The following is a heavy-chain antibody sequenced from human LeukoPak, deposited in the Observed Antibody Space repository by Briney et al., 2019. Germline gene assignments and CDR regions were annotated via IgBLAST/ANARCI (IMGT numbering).Heavy chain of an antibody. Sequence: GASVKVSCKASGYTFTGYYMHWVRQAPGQGLEWMGWINPNSGGTNYAQKFQGRVTMTRDTSISTAYMELSRLRSDDTAVYYCARDLIHGGFEAAPQDYWGQGTLVTVSS. V-gene: IGHV1-2*02. CDR3: ARDLIHGGFEAAPQDY. D-gene: IGHD3-16*01. CDR2: INPNSGGT. CDR1: GYTFTGYY. J-gene: IGHJ4*02.